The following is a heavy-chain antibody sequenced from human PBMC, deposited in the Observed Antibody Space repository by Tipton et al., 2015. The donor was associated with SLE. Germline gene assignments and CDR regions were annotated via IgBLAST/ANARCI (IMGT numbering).Heavy chain of an antibody. CDR2: LFYSGST. CDR1: GGSISSSGFY. CDR3: ARTVTPRILYYYGLDV. J-gene: IGHJ6*02. D-gene: IGHD4-23*01. Sequence: TLSLTCSVSGGSISSSGFYWGWIRQPPGKGLEWIGSLFYSGSTYYNSSLKSRVTISLDTSKKQFSLKLSSVTAADTAVYYCARTVTPRILYYYGLDVWGQGTTVTVSS. V-gene: IGHV4-39*07.